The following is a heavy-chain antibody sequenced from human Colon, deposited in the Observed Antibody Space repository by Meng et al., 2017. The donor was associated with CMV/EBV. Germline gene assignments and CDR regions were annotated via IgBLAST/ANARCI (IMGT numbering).Heavy chain of an antibody. CDR1: GYTFTDHY. D-gene: IGHD6-19*01. CDR2: INPNPGGT. J-gene: IGHJ3*01. V-gene: IGHV1-2*02. CDR3: ARVDSDSSGYYGPDF. Sequence: SGYTFTDHYIRGVRQAPGQGLEWMGWINPNPGGTTSEPNFHGRVTLTRDTSISTVYMEVTRLTSDDTAMYYCARVDSDSSGYYGPDFWGQGTMVTVSS.